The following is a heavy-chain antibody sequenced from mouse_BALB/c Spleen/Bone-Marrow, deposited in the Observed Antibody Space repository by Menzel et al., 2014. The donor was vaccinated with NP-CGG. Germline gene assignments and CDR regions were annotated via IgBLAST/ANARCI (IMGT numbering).Heavy chain of an antibody. CDR2: IYPGDGDT. V-gene: IGHV1-80*01. CDR3: ARGGISVDY. CDR1: GNAFSTYW. J-gene: IGHJ2*01. Sequence: QVQLKESGAELVRPGSSVKISCKSSGNAFSTYWINWVKRRPGQGLEWIGQIYPGDGDTDFNGKFKGKATLTADRSSNTAYMEFSSLTSEDSAVYFCARGGISVDYWGQGTTLTVSS.